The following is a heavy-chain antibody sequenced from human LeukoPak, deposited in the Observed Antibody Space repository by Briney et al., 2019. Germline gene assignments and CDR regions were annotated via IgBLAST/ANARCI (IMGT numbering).Heavy chain of an antibody. Sequence: SETLSLTCAVYGGPFSGYYWSWIRQPPGEGLEWIGEINHSGSTNYNPSLKSRVTISVDTSKNQFSLKLSSVTAADTAVYYCASQAAAAGPVDYWGQGTQVTVSS. CDR1: GGPFSGYY. CDR3: ASQAAAAGPVDY. J-gene: IGHJ4*02. CDR2: INHSGST. V-gene: IGHV4-34*01. D-gene: IGHD6-13*01.